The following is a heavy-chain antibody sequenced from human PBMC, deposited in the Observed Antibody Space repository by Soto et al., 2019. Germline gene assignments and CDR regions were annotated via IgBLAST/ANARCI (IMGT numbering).Heavy chain of an antibody. CDR1: GYTFISYG. CDR3: ATSVATVTAVGYFDY. D-gene: IGHD4-17*01. J-gene: IGHJ4*02. Sequence: ASVKVSCKASGYTFISYGISWVRQAPGQGLEWMGWVSAYSGDTKYAQKLQGRVTMTTDTSTSTAYMDLRGLRSDDTAVYYCATSVATVTAVGYFDYWGQGTLVTVSS. CDR2: VSAYSGDT. V-gene: IGHV1-18*01.